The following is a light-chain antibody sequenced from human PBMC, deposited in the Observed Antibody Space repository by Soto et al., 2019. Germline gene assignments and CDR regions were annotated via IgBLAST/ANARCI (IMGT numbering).Light chain of an antibody. CDR1: SSDVGGYNY. J-gene: IGLJ2*01. Sequence: QSALTQPASVSGPPGQSITISCTGISSDVGGYNYVSWYQQHPGKAPKLLIFELTNRPSGVSNRFSGSKSGNTASLTISGLQAEDEADYYCSSYTNSDVVFGGGTKLTVL. CDR2: ELT. CDR3: SSYTNSDVV. V-gene: IGLV2-14*01.